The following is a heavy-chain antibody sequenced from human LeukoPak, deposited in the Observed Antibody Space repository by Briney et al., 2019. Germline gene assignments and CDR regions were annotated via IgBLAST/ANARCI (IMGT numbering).Heavy chain of an antibody. CDR1: GYTFTGYY. Sequence: GASVKVSCKASGYTFTGYYMHWVRQAPGQGLEWMGWINPNSGGTNYAQKFQGRVAMTRDTSISTAYMELSRLRSDDTAVYYCARDRGRVGATYDAFDIWGQGTMVTVSS. D-gene: IGHD1-26*01. CDR3: ARDRGRVGATYDAFDI. V-gene: IGHV1-2*02. CDR2: INPNSGGT. J-gene: IGHJ3*02.